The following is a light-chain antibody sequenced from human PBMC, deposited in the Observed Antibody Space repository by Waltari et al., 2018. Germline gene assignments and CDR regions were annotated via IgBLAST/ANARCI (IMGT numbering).Light chain of an antibody. V-gene: IGKV3-15*01. Sequence: EIVLTQSPATLSVSLGERATLSCRASQSVSSHLAWYQHKVGLAPRLLIYGASTRATGVPARFSGSGSGTEFTLTISSLQSEDFATYYCQHYKNFPLTFGGGTNVEV. CDR3: QHYKNFPLT. CDR1: QSVSSH. J-gene: IGKJ4*01. CDR2: GAS.